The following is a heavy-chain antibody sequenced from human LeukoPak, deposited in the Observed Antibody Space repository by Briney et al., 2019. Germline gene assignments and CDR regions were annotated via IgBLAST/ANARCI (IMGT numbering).Heavy chain of an antibody. CDR3: ARVYDSSGYWPPGDY. D-gene: IGHD3-22*01. V-gene: IGHV3-30-3*01. CDR2: ISYDGSNK. Sequence: GRSLRLSCAASGFTFSSYAMHWVRQAPGKGLEWVAVISYDGSNKYYADSVKGRFTISRDNSKNTLYLQMNSLRAEDTAVYYCARVYDSSGYWPPGDYWGQGTLVTVSS. J-gene: IGHJ4*02. CDR1: GFTFSSYA.